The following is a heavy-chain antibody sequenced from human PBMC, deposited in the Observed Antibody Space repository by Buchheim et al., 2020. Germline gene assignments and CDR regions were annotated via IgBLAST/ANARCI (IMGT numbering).Heavy chain of an antibody. CDR3: AKDKNWNDVVSPFDY. CDR2: ISYDGSNK. J-gene: IGHJ4*02. Sequence: QVQLVESGGGVVQPGRSLRLSCAASGFTFSSYGMHWVRQAPGKGLEWVAVISYDGSNKYYADSVKGRFTISRDNSKNTLYLQMNSLRAEDTAVYYCAKDKNWNDVVSPFDYWGQGTL. V-gene: IGHV3-30*18. CDR1: GFTFSSYG. D-gene: IGHD1-1*01.